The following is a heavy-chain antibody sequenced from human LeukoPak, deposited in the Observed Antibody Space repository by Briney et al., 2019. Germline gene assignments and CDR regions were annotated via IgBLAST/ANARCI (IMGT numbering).Heavy chain of an antibody. CDR2: ISWNSGSI. V-gene: IGHV3-9*03. D-gene: IGHD3-10*01. CDR1: GFTFDDYA. CDR3: AKDRRAWFGDAFDI. Sequence: GGSLRLSCAASGFTFDDYAMHWVQQAPGKGLEWVSGISWNSGSIGYADSVKGRFTISRDNAKNSLYLQMNSLRAEDMALYYCAKDRRAWFGDAFDIWGQGTMVTVSS. J-gene: IGHJ3*02.